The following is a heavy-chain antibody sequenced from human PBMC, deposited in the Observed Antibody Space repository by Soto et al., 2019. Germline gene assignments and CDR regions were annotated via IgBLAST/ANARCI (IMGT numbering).Heavy chain of an antibody. CDR2: IYYSGST. Sequence: SETLSLTCTVSGGSIRSYYWSWIRQPPGKGLEWIGYIYYSGSTHYNPSLRSRVTISVDTSKNQFSLKLSSVTAADTAVYYCARAEMATIPFDYWGQGTLVTVSS. V-gene: IGHV4-30-4*08. J-gene: IGHJ4*02. D-gene: IGHD5-12*01. CDR1: GGSIRSYY. CDR3: ARAEMATIPFDY.